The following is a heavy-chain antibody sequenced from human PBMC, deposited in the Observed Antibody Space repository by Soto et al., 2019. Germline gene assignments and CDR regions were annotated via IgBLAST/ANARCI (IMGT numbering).Heavy chain of an antibody. CDR1: GYSFGSYA. D-gene: IGHD7-27*01. CDR3: ARDTGDGTFDF. V-gene: IGHV1-3*01. CDR2: INAGYGNT. J-gene: IGHJ4*02. Sequence: TSVEVPCKACGYSFGSYAMHWVRQAPGQRLEWMGWINAGYGNTKSSQKFQDRVTISRDTSASTAYMELTSLRSEDTAVYYCARDTGDGTFDFWGQGTPVTVSS.